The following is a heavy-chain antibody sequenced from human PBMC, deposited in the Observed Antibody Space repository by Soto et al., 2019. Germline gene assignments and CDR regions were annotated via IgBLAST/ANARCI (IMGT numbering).Heavy chain of an antibody. Sequence: ASVKISCKASGYTFTNHGISWVRQAPGQGLEWLGWISGHNGNTKYAQRLQGRVTMTTDTSTSTAYMELRSLKSDDTAVYYCARDLYPLAYYFDYWGQGTLVTVSS. CDR1: GYTFTNHG. J-gene: IGHJ4*02. V-gene: IGHV1-18*01. CDR2: ISGHNGNT. CDR3: ARDLYPLAYYFDY.